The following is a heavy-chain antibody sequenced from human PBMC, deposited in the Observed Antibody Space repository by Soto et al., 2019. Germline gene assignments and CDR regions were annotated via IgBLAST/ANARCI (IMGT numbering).Heavy chain of an antibody. J-gene: IGHJ1*01. Sequence: ASVKVSCKASGYIFTAYSMHWVRQAPGQGLEWLGVVNPSGGSTNYAQKFQGRITMTRDTSTSTVYMDLSSLTSEDTAVYYCAREENCSDGICYSEYFQRWGQGTMVTVSS. CDR3: AREENCSDGICYSEYFQR. CDR2: VNPSGGST. CDR1: GYIFTAYS. D-gene: IGHD2-15*01. V-gene: IGHV1-46*01.